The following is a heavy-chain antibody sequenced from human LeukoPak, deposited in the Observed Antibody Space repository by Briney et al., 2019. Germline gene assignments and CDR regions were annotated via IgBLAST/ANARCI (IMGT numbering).Heavy chain of an antibody. D-gene: IGHD3-22*01. V-gene: IGHV1-69*13. CDR3: ASKTYYDSSGPGDWYFDL. CDR1: GGTFSSYA. CDR2: IIPIFGTA. Sequence: GASVKVSCKASGGTFSSYAISWVRQAPGRGLEWMGGIIPIFGTANYAQKFQGRVTITADESTSTAYMELSSLRSEDTAVYYCASKTYYDSSGPGDWYFDLWGRGTLVTVSS. J-gene: IGHJ2*01.